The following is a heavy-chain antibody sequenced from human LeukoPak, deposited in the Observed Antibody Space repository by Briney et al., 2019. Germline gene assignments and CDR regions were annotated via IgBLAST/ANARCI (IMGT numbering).Heavy chain of an antibody. V-gene: IGHV1-18*01. Sequence: ASVKVSCKASGYTFSTNGISWVRQAPGQALEWMGWISAYNGNTNYAQKLQGRVTMTTETSTSTAYMELRSLRSDDTAVYYCARDRGRAPFDPWGQGTLVTVSS. CDR2: ISAYNGNT. D-gene: IGHD3-10*01. CDR1: GYTFSTNG. J-gene: IGHJ5*02. CDR3: ARDRGRAPFDP.